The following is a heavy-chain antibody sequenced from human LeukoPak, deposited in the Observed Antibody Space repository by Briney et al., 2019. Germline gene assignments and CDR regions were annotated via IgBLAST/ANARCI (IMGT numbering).Heavy chain of an antibody. CDR2: INHSGST. V-gene: IGHV4-34*01. CDR3: ARGQGTVTTH. CDR1: GGSFSGYY. Sequence: SSETLSLTCAVYGGSFSGYYWSWIRQPPGKGLEWIGEINHSGSTNYNPSLKSRVTISLDTSKNQFSLKLSSVTAADTAVYYCARGQGTVTTHWGQGTLVTVSS. D-gene: IGHD4-17*01. J-gene: IGHJ4*02.